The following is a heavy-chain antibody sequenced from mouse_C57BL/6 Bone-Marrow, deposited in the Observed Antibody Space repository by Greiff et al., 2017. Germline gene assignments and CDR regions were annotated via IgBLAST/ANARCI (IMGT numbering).Heavy chain of an antibody. CDR3: ALSTVEAMDY. Sequence: EVQLVESGPGLAKPSQTLSLTCSVTGYSITSDYWNWIRKFPGNKLEYMGYISYSGSTYYTPSPKSRIARTRDTSKNQYYLQLNSVTTEDTATYYCALSTVEAMDYWGQGTSVTVSS. V-gene: IGHV3-8*01. CDR2: ISYSGST. CDR1: GYSITSDY. J-gene: IGHJ4*01. D-gene: IGHD1-1*01.